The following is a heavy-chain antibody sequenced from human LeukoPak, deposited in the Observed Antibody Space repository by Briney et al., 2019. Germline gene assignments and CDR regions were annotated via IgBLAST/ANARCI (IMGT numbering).Heavy chain of an antibody. Sequence: GGSLRLSCAASGFTFSNYAFHWVRQPPGKGLEWAAVISYEGSVTYYADSVKGRFTISGDNSKNTLDLQMNSLRVEDTAVYYCVRDRAPWGGALGGAKGMDVWGEGTTVTVSS. CDR1: GFTFSNYA. D-gene: IGHD3-10*01. V-gene: IGHV3-30*04. CDR3: VRDRAPWGGALGGAKGMDV. J-gene: IGHJ6*04. CDR2: ISYEGSVT.